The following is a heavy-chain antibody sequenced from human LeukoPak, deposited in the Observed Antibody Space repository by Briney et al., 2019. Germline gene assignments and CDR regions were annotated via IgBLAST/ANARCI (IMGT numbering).Heavy chain of an antibody. V-gene: IGHV3-30*18. Sequence: GGSLRLSCAASGFTFSTYWMTWVRQAPGKGLEWVAVISYDGSNKYYADSVKGRFTISRDNSKNTLYLQMNSLRAEDTAVYYCAKDPTPLRYFDWPKIYGFDYWGQGTLVTVSS. CDR1: GFTFSTYW. CDR2: ISYDGSNK. J-gene: IGHJ4*02. CDR3: AKDPTPLRYFDWPKIYGFDY. D-gene: IGHD3-9*01.